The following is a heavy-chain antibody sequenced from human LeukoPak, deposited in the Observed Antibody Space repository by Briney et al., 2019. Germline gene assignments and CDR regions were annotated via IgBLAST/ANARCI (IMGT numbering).Heavy chain of an antibody. CDR3: AREIVAGIDY. D-gene: IGHD6-19*01. V-gene: IGHV3-23*01. CDR1: GFTFSSYA. CDR2: ISGSGGST. J-gene: IGHJ4*02. Sequence: GGSLRLSCAASGFTFSSYAMSWVRQAPGKGLEWVSAISGSGGSTYYADSVKGRFTISRDNAKNSLYLRMNSLRAEDTAVYYCAREIVAGIDYWGQGTLATVSS.